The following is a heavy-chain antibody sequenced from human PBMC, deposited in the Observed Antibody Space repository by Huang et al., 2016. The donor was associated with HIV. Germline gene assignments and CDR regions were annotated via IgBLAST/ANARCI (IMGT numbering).Heavy chain of an antibody. D-gene: IGHD3-22*01. J-gene: IGHJ3*02. CDR1: GGSIRSSSYY. CDR2: IYYSGST. Sequence: QLQLQESGPGLVKPSETLSLTCTVSGGSIRSSSYYWGWIRQPPGKGREWIGSIYYSGSTHYTPSLKSRVTISVDTSKNQFSLKLSSVTAADTAVYYCASYSSGYYAHDPDAFDIWGQGTMVTVSS. CDR3: ASYSSGYYAHDPDAFDI. V-gene: IGHV4-39*01.